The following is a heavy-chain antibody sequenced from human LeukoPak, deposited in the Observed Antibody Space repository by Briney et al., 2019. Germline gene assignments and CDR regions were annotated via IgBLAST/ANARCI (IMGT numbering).Heavy chain of an antibody. J-gene: IGHJ3*02. Sequence: SETLSLTCTVSGGSISSSSYYWGWIRQPPGKGLEWIGSIFYSGNTFYNPSLKSRVTISVDTAKSQFSLKLSSVTAADTSMYFCARHYHYGSGRYMPFDIWGQGTMVTVSS. CDR3: ARHYHYGSGRYMPFDI. CDR2: IFYSGNT. CDR1: GGSISSSSYY. D-gene: IGHD3-10*01. V-gene: IGHV4-39*01.